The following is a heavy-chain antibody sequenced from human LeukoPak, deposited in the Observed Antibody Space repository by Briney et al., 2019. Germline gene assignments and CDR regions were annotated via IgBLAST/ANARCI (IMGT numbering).Heavy chain of an antibody. V-gene: IGHV3-30*02. CDR1: GFTFSSYG. Sequence: AGGSLRLSCAASGFTFSSYGMHWVRQAPGKGLEWVAFIRYDGSNKYYADSVKGRFTISRDNSKNTLYLQMNSLRAEDTAVYYCAKDVEWSGGGPNAFDIWGQGTMVTVSS. CDR3: AKDVEWSGGGPNAFDI. J-gene: IGHJ3*02. D-gene: IGHD3-3*01. CDR2: IRYDGSNK.